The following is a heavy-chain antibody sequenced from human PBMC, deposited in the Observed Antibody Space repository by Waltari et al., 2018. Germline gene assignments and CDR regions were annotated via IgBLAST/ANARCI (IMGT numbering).Heavy chain of an antibody. J-gene: IGHJ4*02. Sequence: QVQLVQSGAEVKKPGSSVTVSCKASGGTFSSYAISWVRQAPGQGLEWMGGIIPIFGTANYEQKFQGRVTITTDESTSTAYMELSSLRSEDTAVYYCARVPYYDSSGYYYAFDYWGQGTLVTVSS. CDR2: IIPIFGTA. V-gene: IGHV1-69*05. CDR3: ARVPYYDSSGYYYAFDY. CDR1: GGTFSSYA. D-gene: IGHD3-22*01.